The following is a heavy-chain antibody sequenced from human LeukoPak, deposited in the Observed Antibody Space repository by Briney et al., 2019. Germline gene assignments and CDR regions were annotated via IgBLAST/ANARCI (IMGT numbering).Heavy chain of an antibody. CDR1: GYNFTTYW. CDR2: IYPGDSDV. CDR3: ARHFIVVVPSSLRIGTYSYYMDV. V-gene: IGHV5-51*01. D-gene: IGHD2-2*01. J-gene: IGHJ6*03. Sequence: GESLKISCKGSGYNFTTYWVGWVRQMPGKGLEWMGTIYPGDSDVRYSPSFQGQVTISVDRSISTAYLQWNSLKTSDTAIYYCARHFIVVVPSSLRIGTYSYYMDVWGKGTTVTVSS.